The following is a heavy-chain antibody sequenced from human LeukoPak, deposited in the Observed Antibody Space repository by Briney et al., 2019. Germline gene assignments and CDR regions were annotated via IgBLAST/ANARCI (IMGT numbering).Heavy chain of an antibody. J-gene: IGHJ4*02. CDR2: ISGSGGVT. Sequence: GGSLRLSCSASGFTFSTYAMSWVRQAPGKGLEWVSTISGSGGVTYYPDSVRGRFTISRDNSKNTLHLQMDHLRAEDTAIYYCAKWPEGATPKFHYWDQGTLVTVSS. CDR3: AKWPEGATPKFHY. CDR1: GFTFSTYA. V-gene: IGHV3-23*01. D-gene: IGHD1-26*01.